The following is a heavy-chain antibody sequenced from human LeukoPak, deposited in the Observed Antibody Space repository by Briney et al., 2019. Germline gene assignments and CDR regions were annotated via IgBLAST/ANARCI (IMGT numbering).Heavy chain of an antibody. CDR3: AKEGRDVKNARYGMDV. CDR2: ISSSGSTI. D-gene: IGHD5-24*01. Sequence: GGSLRLSCAASGFTFSDYYMSWIRQAPGKGLEWVSYISSSGSTIYYADSVKGRFTISRDNAKNSLYLQMNSLRAEDTAVYYCAKEGRDVKNARYGMDVWGQGTTVTVSS. V-gene: IGHV3-11*01. CDR1: GFTFSDYY. J-gene: IGHJ6*02.